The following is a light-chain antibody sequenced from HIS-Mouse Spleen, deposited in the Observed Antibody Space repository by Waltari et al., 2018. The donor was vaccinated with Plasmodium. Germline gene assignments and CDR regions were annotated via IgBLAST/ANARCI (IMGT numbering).Light chain of an antibody. CDR2: GNC. CDR1: SSNSRAGYT. V-gene: IGLV1-40*01. J-gene: IGLJ2*01. Sequence: QSVLTQPPSVSGAPGQRVTNPPTGSSSNSRAGYTVTLYQQLPRTAPKPLIFGNCNRPSGVPDRFSGTKSGTSASLAITGLQADDEADYYCQSYDSSLSGSVVFGGGTKLTVL. CDR3: QSYDSSLSGSVV.